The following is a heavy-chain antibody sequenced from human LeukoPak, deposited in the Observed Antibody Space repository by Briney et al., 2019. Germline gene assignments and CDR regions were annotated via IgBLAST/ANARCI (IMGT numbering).Heavy chain of an antibody. CDR3: ARVLSSGWYYDAFDI. V-gene: IGHV1-18*01. CDR2: ISAYNGNT. CDR1: GYTFTSYG. J-gene: IGHJ3*02. Sequence: RASVKVSCKAFGYTFTSYGISWVRQAPGQGLEWMGWISAYNGNTNYAQKLQGRVTMTTDTSTSTAYMELRSLRSDDTAVYYCARVLSSGWYYDAFDIWGQGTMVTVSS. D-gene: IGHD6-19*01.